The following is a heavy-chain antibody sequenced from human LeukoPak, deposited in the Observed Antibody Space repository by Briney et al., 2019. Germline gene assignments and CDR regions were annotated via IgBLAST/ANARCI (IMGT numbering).Heavy chain of an antibody. Sequence: GASVKVSCKASGYTFTSYDINWMRQVTGQGLEWMGWMSPNSGNTGYAQKFQGRVTMTRDTSISTAYMELRSLRSDDTAVYYCAREVSSWYQVDYWGQGTLVTVSS. D-gene: IGHD6-13*01. CDR2: MSPNSGNT. CDR3: AREVSSWYQVDY. V-gene: IGHV1-8*01. J-gene: IGHJ4*02. CDR1: GYTFTSYD.